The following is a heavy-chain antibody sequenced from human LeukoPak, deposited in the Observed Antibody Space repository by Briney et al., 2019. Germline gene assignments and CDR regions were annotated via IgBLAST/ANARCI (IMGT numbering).Heavy chain of an antibody. Sequence: SETLSLTCTVSGGSISSYYWSWIRQPPGKGLEWIGYIYYSGSTNYNPSLKSRVTISVDTSKNQFSLKLSSVTAADPAVYYCARDSSGWPPDAFDIWGQGTMVTVSS. CDR1: GGSISSYY. D-gene: IGHD6-19*01. V-gene: IGHV4-59*01. CDR2: IYYSGST. J-gene: IGHJ3*02. CDR3: ARDSSGWPPDAFDI.